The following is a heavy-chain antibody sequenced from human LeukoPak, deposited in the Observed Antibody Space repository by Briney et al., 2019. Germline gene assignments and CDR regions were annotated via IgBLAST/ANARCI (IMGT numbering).Heavy chain of an antibody. Sequence: SETLSLTCTVSGGSISSGGYYWSWIRQPPGKGLEWIGYIYHSGSTYYNPSLKSRVTISVDRSKNQFSLKLSSVTAADTAVYYCARDPGPVIAAAGIDPWGQGTLVTVSS. CDR2: IYHSGST. J-gene: IGHJ5*02. D-gene: IGHD6-13*01. V-gene: IGHV4-30-2*01. CDR1: GGSISSGGYY. CDR3: ARDPGPVIAAAGIDP.